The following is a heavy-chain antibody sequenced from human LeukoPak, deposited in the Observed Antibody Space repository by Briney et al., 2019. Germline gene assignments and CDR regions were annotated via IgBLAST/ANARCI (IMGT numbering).Heavy chain of an antibody. Sequence: SETLSLTCTVSGGSVSDYYWSWIRQSPGKGLEWIGYIYYTGSSSYNPSLRSRVTISADTSKNQFSLKLSSVTAADTAVYYCASRRLGNDYWGQGTLVTVSS. V-gene: IGHV4-59*02. CDR1: GGSVSDYY. CDR3: ASRRLGNDY. D-gene: IGHD7-27*01. J-gene: IGHJ4*01. CDR2: IYYTGSS.